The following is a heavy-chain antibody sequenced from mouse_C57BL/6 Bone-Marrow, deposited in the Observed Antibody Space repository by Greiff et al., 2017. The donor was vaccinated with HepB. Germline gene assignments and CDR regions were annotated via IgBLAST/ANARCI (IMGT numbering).Heavy chain of an antibody. CDR2: IDPENGDT. CDR1: GFNIKDDY. J-gene: IGHJ2*01. CDR3: TTWDVGDY. D-gene: IGHD4-1*01. Sequence: DVQLQQSGAELVRPGASVKLSCTASGFNIKDDYMHWVKQRPEQGLEWIGWIDPENGDTEYASKFQGKATITADTSSNTAYLQLSSLTSEDTAVYYCTTWDVGDYWGQGTTLTVSS. V-gene: IGHV14-4*01.